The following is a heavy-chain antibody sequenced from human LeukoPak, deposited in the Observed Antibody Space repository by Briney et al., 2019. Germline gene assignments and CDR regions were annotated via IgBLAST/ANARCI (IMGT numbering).Heavy chain of an antibody. J-gene: IGHJ6*03. V-gene: IGHV1-69*13. CDR2: IIPIFGTA. D-gene: IGHD6-6*01. CDR1: GGTFSSYA. Sequence: GASVKVSCKASGGTFSSYAISWVRQAPGQGLEWMGGIIPIFGTANYAQKFQGRVTITADESTSTAYMELSSLRSEDTAVYYCASPSFRVEVKRYSSSPYYYYYYMDVWGKGTTVTVSS. CDR3: ASPSFRVEVKRYSSSPYYYYYYMDV.